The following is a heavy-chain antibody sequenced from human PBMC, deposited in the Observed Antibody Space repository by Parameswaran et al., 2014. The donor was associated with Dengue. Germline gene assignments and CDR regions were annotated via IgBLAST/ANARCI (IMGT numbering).Heavy chain of an antibody. J-gene: IGHJ4*02. Sequence: WIRQSPSRGLEWLGRTYYRSKWYNDYAVSVKSRITINPDTSKNQFSLQLNSVTPEDTAVYYCARGEWELLGDRNYFDYWGQGTLVTVSS. CDR2: TYYRSKWYN. V-gene: IGHV6-1*01. CDR3: ARGEWELLGDRNYFDY. D-gene: IGHD1-26*01.